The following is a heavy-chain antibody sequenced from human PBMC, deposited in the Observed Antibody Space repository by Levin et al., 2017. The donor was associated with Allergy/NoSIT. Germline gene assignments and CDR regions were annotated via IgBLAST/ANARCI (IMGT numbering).Heavy chain of an antibody. V-gene: IGHV3-23*01. J-gene: IGHJ4*02. D-gene: IGHD4-17*01. CDR2: ISARGETP. CDR3: AKDRPTVTMFFDN. Sequence: WVRQAPGKGLEWVSAISARGETPYYADSVRGRFTQERENSKNTLFLQMNSLGAADTAVYYCAKDRPTVTMFFDNWGQGTLVTVSS.